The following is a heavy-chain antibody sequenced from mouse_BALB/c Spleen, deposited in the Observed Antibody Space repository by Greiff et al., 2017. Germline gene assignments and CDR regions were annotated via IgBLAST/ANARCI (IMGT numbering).Heavy chain of an antibody. Sequence: QVQLQQSGPGLVAPSQSLSITCTVSGFSLTGYGVNWVRQPPGKGLEWLGMIWGDGSTDYNSALKSRLSISKDNSKSQVFLKMNSLQTDDTARYYCARDQEGYDDGYAMDYWGQGTSVTVSS. CDR3: ARDQEGYDDGYAMDY. D-gene: IGHD2-2*01. J-gene: IGHJ4*01. CDR1: GFSLTGYG. CDR2: IWGDGST. V-gene: IGHV2-6-7*01.